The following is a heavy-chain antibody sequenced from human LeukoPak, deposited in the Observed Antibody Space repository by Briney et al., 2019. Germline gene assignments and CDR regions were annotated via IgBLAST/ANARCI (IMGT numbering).Heavy chain of an antibody. CDR3: AKEGGQGDDY. Sequence: PGGSLRLSCAASGFTFSSYGMHWVRQAPGKGLEWVAFIRYDGSKKYYADSVKGRFTISRDNSKNTLYLQMNSLRVEDTAVYYCAKEGGQGDDYWGQGTLVTVSS. V-gene: IGHV3-30*02. D-gene: IGHD3-10*01. J-gene: IGHJ4*02. CDR1: GFTFSSYG. CDR2: IRYDGSKK.